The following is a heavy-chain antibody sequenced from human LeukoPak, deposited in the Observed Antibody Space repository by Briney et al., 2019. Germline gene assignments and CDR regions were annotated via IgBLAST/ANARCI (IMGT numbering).Heavy chain of an antibody. CDR1: GGSISSYY. CDR3: ARGQGTIFGDY. V-gene: IGHV4-34*01. D-gene: IGHD3-3*01. CDR2: INHSGST. Sequence: PSETLSLTCTVSGGSISSYYWSWIRQPAGKGLEWIGEINHSGSTNYNPSLKSRVTISVDTSKNQFSLKLSSVTAADTAVYYCARGQGTIFGDYWGQGTLVTVSS. J-gene: IGHJ4*02.